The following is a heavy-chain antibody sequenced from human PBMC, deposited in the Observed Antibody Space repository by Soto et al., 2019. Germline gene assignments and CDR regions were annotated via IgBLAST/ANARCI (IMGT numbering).Heavy chain of an antibody. V-gene: IGHV4-59*01. CDR2: IYYSGST. CDR1: GGSISSYY. Sequence: PSETLSLTCTVSGGSISSYYWSWIRQPPGKGLEWIGYIYYSGSTNYNPSLKSRVTISVDTSKNQFSLKLSSVTAADTAVYYCARSTWFGELFHYYYYGMDVWGQGTTVTVSS. CDR3: ARSTWFGELFHYYYYGMDV. J-gene: IGHJ6*02. D-gene: IGHD3-10*01.